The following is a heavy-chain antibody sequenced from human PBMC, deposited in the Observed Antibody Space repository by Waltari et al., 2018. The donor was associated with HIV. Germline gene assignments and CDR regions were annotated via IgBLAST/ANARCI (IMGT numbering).Heavy chain of an antibody. Sequence: QVQLVESGGGVVQPGRSLRLSCAASGLTFSRYAMHWVRQAPDKGLEWVAVISDDGSIKFYADSVRGRFTISRDNSKNTLYLQMNSLRAEDTAVYYCAREVGIVATIYFDYWGQGTLVTVSS. V-gene: IGHV3-30*04. J-gene: IGHJ4*02. CDR1: GLTFSRYA. D-gene: IGHD5-12*01. CDR2: ISDDGSIK. CDR3: AREVGIVATIYFDY.